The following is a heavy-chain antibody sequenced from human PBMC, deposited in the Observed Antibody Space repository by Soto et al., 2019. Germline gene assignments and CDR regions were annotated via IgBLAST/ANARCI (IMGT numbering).Heavy chain of an antibody. V-gene: IGHV1-18*04. J-gene: IGHJ5*02. Sequence: ASVKVSGKASGYTFTSYGISWVRQAPGQGLEWMGWISAYNGNTNYAQKLQGRVTMTTDTSTSTAYRELRSLRSDDTAVYYCAIFWSGGNWFDPWGQGSLVTVSS. D-gene: IGHD3-3*01. CDR1: GYTFTSYG. CDR3: AIFWSGGNWFDP. CDR2: ISAYNGNT.